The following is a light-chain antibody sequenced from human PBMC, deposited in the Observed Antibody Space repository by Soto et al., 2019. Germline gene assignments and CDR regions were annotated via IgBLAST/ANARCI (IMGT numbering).Light chain of an antibody. V-gene: IGLV2-18*02. CDR1: SSDVGSYNR. Sequence: QPALPQPPSVSGFPGQSVTISCTGTSSDVGSYNRVSWYQQPPGTAPKLMIYEVSNRPSGVPDRFSGSKSGNTASLTISGLQPEDEADYYCNSYTSSNTYVFGTGTKVTVL. CDR2: EVS. J-gene: IGLJ1*01. CDR3: NSYTSSNTYV.